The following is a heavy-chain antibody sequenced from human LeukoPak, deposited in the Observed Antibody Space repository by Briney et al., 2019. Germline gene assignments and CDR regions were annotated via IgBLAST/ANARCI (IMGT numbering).Heavy chain of an antibody. Sequence: ASVTVSCKTSGYTFTNYGIRWVRQAPGLGLEWMGWISAYNGNTNYAQKVQGRVTMTTDTSTSTAYMELRSLRFDDTAVYYCARDQSVRLLQTSSTYFKHVFAIWGQGSMVTVSS. CDR2: ISAYNGNT. J-gene: IGHJ3*02. CDR1: GYTFTNYG. CDR3: ARDQSVRLLQTSSTYFKHVFAI. V-gene: IGHV1-18*01. D-gene: IGHD6-13*01.